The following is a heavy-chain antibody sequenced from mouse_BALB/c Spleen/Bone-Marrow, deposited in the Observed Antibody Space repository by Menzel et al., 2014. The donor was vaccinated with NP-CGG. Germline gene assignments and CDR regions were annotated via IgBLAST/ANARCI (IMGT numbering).Heavy chain of an antibody. CDR3: ARGTGWYFDV. Sequence: VKLMESGAELVMPGASVKMSCKASGYTFTDYWMHWVKQRPGQGLGWIGAIDTSDSYTSYNQKFKGKATLTVDESSSTAYMQLSSLTSEDSAVYYCARGTGWYFDVWGAGTTVPVSS. CDR2: IDTSDSYT. V-gene: IGHV1-69*01. J-gene: IGHJ1*01. D-gene: IGHD4-1*01. CDR1: GYTFTDYW.